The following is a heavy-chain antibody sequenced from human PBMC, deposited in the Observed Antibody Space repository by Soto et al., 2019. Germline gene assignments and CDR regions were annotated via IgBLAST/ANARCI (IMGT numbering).Heavy chain of an antibody. CDR1: GYTFTSYA. CDR3: AVRARSGYYYPFDY. CDR2: INAGNGNT. J-gene: IGHJ4*02. D-gene: IGHD3-22*01. V-gene: IGHV1-3*01. Sequence: ASVKVSCKASGYTFTSYAMHWVRQAPGQRLEWMGWINAGNGNTKYSQKFQGRVTITRDTSASTAYMELSSLRSEDTAVYYCAVRARSGYYYPFDYWGQGTLVTVSS.